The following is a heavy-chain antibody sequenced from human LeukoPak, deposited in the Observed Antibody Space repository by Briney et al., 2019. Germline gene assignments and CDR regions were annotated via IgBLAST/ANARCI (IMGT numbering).Heavy chain of an antibody. J-gene: IGHJ4*02. Sequence: GGSLRLSCSASGFSFSTYSMHWVRQAPGGGLEYVSGINYSGGSTNYADSVKGRFTISRDNSKNTLYLQMNRLRAEDTAVYYCVTYSGYDPGRYWGQGTLVTVSS. V-gene: IGHV3-64D*06. CDR2: INYSGGST. CDR3: VTYSGYDPGRY. D-gene: IGHD5-12*01. CDR1: GFSFSTYS.